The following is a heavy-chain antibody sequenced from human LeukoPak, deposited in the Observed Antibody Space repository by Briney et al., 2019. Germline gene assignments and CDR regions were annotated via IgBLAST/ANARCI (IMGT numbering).Heavy chain of an antibody. CDR3: ARLVLFDFWSGYPPGRWFDP. D-gene: IGHD3-3*01. J-gene: IGHJ5*02. Sequence: QPGGSLRLSCAASGFTFSSYEMNWVRQAPGKGLEWVSYISSSGSTIYYADSVKGRFTISRDNAKNSLYLQMNSLRAEDTAVYYCARLVLFDFWSGYPPGRWFDPWGQGTLVTVSS. CDR2: ISSSGSTI. CDR1: GFTFSSYE. V-gene: IGHV3-48*03.